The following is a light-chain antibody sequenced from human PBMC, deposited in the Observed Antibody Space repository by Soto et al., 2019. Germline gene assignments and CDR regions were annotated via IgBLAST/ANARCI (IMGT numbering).Light chain of an antibody. J-gene: IGKJ4*01. CDR1: QSISNH. V-gene: IGKV1-39*01. Sequence: DIQMTQSPPSMSASVGDRVTITCRASQSISNHLNWYQQMPGKAPKVLIYAASSLQSGVPSRFSGSASGTDFTLTISSLQPEDFATYHCQQTYSAPLTFGGGTKVEIK. CDR2: AAS. CDR3: QQTYSAPLT.